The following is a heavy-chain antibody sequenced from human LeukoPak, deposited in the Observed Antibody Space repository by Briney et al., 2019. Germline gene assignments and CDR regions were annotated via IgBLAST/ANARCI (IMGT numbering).Heavy chain of an antibody. CDR1: GGSISSYY. V-gene: IGHV4-59*01. Sequence: SETPSLTCTVSGGSISSYYWSWIRQPPGEGLEWIGYIYYSGSTNYNPSLKSRVTISVDTSKNQFSLKLSSVTAADTAVYYCARDYYDSSGGFDYWGQGTLVTVSS. J-gene: IGHJ4*02. CDR3: ARDYYDSSGGFDY. D-gene: IGHD3-22*01. CDR2: IYYSGST.